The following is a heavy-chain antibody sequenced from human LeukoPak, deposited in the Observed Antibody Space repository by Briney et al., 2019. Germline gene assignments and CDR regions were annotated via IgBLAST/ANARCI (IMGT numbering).Heavy chain of an antibody. CDR1: GFTVSNND. D-gene: IGHD3-22*01. Sequence: GGSLRLSCAASGFTVSNNDMTWVRQTPGKGLEWVSIIYSAGNAYYADSVKGWFIISRDNPKNTLYLQMNSLRAEDTAVYFCAKRGVVIRVILVGFHKEAYYFDSWGQGALVTVSS. V-gene: IGHV3-66*04. CDR2: IYSAGNA. CDR3: AKRGVVIRVILVGFHKEAYYFDS. J-gene: IGHJ4*02.